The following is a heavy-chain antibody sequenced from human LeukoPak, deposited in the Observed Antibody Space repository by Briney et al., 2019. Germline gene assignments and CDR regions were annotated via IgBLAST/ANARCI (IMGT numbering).Heavy chain of an antibody. V-gene: IGHV4-39*07. CDR1: NGSVITGSYS. CDR2: IFYSGST. J-gene: IGHJ3*02. D-gene: IGHD5-12*01. Sequence: RTSETLSLTCTVSNGSVITGSYSWGWIRQPPGMGLEWIGNIFYSGSTSYNPSLNTRVTISMDMSKNQLSLKLTSVTAADTAVYYCAIPGYGGYIGSFAIWGQGTMVTVSS. CDR3: AIPGYGGYIGSFAI.